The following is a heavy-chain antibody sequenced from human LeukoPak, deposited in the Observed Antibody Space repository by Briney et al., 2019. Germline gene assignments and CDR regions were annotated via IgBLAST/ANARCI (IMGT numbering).Heavy chain of an antibody. D-gene: IGHD1-1*01. J-gene: IGHJ4*02. CDR1: GYTFTTYW. Sequence: GESLKISCKGSGYTFTTYWIGWVRQMAGKGLEWMGIIYPGDSDTKYSPSFQGQITISADKSISTAYLQWNSLKASDTAMYYCARRLTTEETFDYWGQGTLVTVSA. CDR3: ARRLTTEETFDY. CDR2: IYPGDSDT. V-gene: IGHV5-51*01.